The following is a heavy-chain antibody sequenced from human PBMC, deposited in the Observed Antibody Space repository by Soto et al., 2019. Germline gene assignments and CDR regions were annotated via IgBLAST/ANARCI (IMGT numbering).Heavy chain of an antibody. CDR2: IYYSGNT. CDR3: ARGRPWELYDY. CDR1: GGSVNTYY. J-gene: IGHJ4*02. V-gene: IGHV4-59*02. D-gene: IGHD1-26*01. Sequence: QVQLQESGPGLVKPSETLPLTCTVSGGSVNTYYWSWIRQPPGKGLEWIGYIYYSGNTNYNPSLKSRVTISVDTSKNQFSLKLSSMTAADTAVYFCARGRPWELYDYWGQGTLVTVSS.